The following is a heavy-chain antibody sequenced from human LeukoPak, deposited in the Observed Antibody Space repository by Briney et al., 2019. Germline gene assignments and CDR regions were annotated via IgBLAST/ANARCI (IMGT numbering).Heavy chain of an antibody. CDR2: VDYSGST. CDR1: GGSISSYY. CDR3: ARGRSADY. Sequence: SETLSLTCTVSGGSISSYYWSWIRQPPGEALEWIGYVDYSGSTNYNPSLKSRVTISVDTSKNQFSLKLSSVTAADTAVYYCARGRSADYWGQGTLVTVSS. V-gene: IGHV4-59*12. J-gene: IGHJ4*02.